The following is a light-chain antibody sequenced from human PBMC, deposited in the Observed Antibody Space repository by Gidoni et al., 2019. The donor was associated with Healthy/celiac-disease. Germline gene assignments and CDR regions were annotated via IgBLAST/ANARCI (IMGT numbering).Light chain of an antibody. J-gene: IGKJ4*01. V-gene: IGKV1-39*01. Sequence: DIRLTQPPSSLSASVGDRVTITCRASQSISGYLNWYQQKPGTAPKLLIYPASSLQSGVPSRFSGSGSGTDFTLTISSLQPDDFATYYCQQSYSNPVTFXGXTKVEIK. CDR3: QQSYSNPVT. CDR1: QSISGY. CDR2: PAS.